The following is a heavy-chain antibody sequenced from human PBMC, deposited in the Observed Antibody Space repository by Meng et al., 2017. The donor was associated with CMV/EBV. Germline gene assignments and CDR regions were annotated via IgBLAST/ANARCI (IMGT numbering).Heavy chain of an antibody. CDR1: GYTFTSHD. CDR3: AMGDFVVVPSATKIPRQYYYYGMDV. Sequence: ASVMVSCKASGYTFTSHDINWVQHATGQGLEWMGWMNPNSGNTGYAQKFQGRVTITSNTSISTAYMELISLRSEDTAVYYCAMGDFVVVPSATKIPRQYYYYGMDVWGQGTTVTVSS. CDR2: MNPNSGNT. J-gene: IGHJ6*02. V-gene: IGHV1-8*01. D-gene: IGHD2-2*01.